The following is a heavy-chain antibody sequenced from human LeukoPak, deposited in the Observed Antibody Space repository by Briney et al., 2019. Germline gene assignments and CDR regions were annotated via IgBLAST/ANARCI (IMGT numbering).Heavy chain of an antibody. V-gene: IGHV1-2*02. D-gene: IGHD1-26*01. J-gene: IGHJ4*02. CDR1: GYTFTDYY. CDR3: ARGGGRYSVDY. Sequence: ASVKVSCKASGYTFTDYYMHWVRQAPGQGLEWIGWISPNSGGTKSVQKFQGRVTMTRDTSITTVYMELSGLSFDDTAVYYCARGGGRYSVDYWGQGTLVIVSS. CDR2: ISPNSGGT.